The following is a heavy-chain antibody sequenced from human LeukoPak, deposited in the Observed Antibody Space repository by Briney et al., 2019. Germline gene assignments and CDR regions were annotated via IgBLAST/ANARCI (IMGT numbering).Heavy chain of an antibody. CDR1: GFTFSSYG. CDR2: ISYDGSNK. CDR3: ARGSGSYWTPVDY. V-gene: IGHV3-30*03. D-gene: IGHD1-26*01. Sequence: GGSLRLSCAASGFTFSSYGMHWVRQAPGKGLEWVAVISYDGSNKYYADSVKGRFTISRDNSKNTLYLQMNSRRAEDTAVYYCARGSGSYWTPVDYWGQGTLVTVSS. J-gene: IGHJ4*02.